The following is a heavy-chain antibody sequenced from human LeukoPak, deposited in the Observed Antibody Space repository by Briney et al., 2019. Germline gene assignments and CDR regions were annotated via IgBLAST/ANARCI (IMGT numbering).Heavy chain of an antibody. J-gene: IGHJ4*02. CDR3: ARRGKYYDSSGYLRGPFDY. D-gene: IGHD3-22*01. V-gene: IGHV4-34*01. CDR2: INHSGST. CDR1: GGSFSGYY. Sequence: SETLSLTCAVYGGSFSGYYWSWIRQPPGKGLEWIGEINHSGSTNYNPSLKSRVTISVDTSKNQFSLKLSSVTAADTAVYYCARRGKYYDSSGYLRGPFDYWGQGTLVTVSS.